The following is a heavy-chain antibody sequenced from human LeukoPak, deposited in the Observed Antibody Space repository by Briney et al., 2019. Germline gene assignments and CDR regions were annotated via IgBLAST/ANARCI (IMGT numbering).Heavy chain of an antibody. CDR3: ARKRTGDGLEAFDI. V-gene: IGHV3-20*04. CDR2: INWNGGST. Sequence: GGSLRLSCAASGFTFDDYGMSWVRQAPGKGLEWVSGINWNGGSTGYADSVKGRFTISRDNAKNSLYLQMNSLRAEDTALYYCARKRTGDGLEAFDIWGQGTMVTVSS. J-gene: IGHJ3*02. CDR1: GFTFDDYG. D-gene: IGHD7-27*01.